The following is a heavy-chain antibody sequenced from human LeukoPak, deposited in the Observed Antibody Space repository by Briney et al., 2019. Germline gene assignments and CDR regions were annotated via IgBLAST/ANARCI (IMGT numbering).Heavy chain of an antibody. V-gene: IGHV4-30-4*01. CDR2: IYYSGST. Sequence: SETLSLTCTVAGGSISSSDYYWSWIRQPPGKGLAWIGYIYYSGSTSYNPSLKSRVTISVDTSKNQFSLKLTSVTAADTAVYYCARGFDAHNAFDIWGQGTMVTVSS. D-gene: IGHD3-9*01. CDR3: ARGFDAHNAFDI. CDR1: GGSISSSDYY. J-gene: IGHJ3*02.